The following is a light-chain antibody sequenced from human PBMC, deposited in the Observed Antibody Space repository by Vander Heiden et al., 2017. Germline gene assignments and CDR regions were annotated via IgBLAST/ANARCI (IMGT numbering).Light chain of an antibody. CDR1: SLRSYY. V-gene: IGLV3-19*01. CDR3: NSRDSSGNHP. Sequence: GQTVRITYQGDSLRSYYASWYQQKPGQAPVLVIYGKNNRPSGIPDRFSGSSSGNTASLTITGAQAEDEADYYCNSRDSSGNHPFGGGTKLTVL. CDR2: GKN. J-gene: IGLJ2*01.